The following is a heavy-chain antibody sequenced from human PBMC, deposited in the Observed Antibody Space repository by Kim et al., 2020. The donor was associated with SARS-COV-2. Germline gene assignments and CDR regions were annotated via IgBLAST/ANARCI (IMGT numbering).Heavy chain of an antibody. J-gene: IGHJ4*02. V-gene: IGHV1-69*13. CDR1: GGTFSSYA. CDR3: ARGSYGDYPYYFDY. Sequence: SVKVSCKASGGTFSSYAISWVRQAPGQGLEWMGGIIPIFGTANYAQKFQGRVTITADESTSTAYMELSSLRSEDTAVYYCARGSYGDYPYYFDYWGQGTLVTVSS. CDR2: IIPIFGTA. D-gene: IGHD4-17*01.